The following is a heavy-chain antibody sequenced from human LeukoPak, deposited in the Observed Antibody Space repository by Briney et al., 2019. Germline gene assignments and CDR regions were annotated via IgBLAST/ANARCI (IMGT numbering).Heavy chain of an antibody. Sequence: SVKVSCKASGGTFSSYAISWVRQAPGQGLEWMGGIIPIFGTANYAQKFQGRVTMTTDTSTSTAYMELKSLRSDDTAVYYCAREEGAPIAAANIWGLGTKVTVSS. J-gene: IGHJ3*02. CDR1: GGTFSSYA. CDR2: IIPIFGTA. D-gene: IGHD6-13*01. V-gene: IGHV1-69*05. CDR3: AREEGAPIAAANI.